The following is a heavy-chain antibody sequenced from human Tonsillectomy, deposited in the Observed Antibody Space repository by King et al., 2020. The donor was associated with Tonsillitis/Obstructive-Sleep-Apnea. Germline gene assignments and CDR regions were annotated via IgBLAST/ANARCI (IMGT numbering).Heavy chain of an antibody. CDR1: GYTFTSYG. D-gene: IGHD3-10*01. CDR2: ISAYNGNT. Sequence: QLVQSGAEVKKPGASVKVSCKASGYTFTSYGISWVRQAPGQGLEWMGWISAYNGNTNYAQKLQGRVTMTTDTSTSTAYMELRSLRSDDTAVYYCARGRPGGRFGELWSYYYYYYMDVWGKGTTVTVSS. V-gene: IGHV1-18*01. CDR3: ARGRPGGRFGELWSYYYYYYMDV. J-gene: IGHJ6*03.